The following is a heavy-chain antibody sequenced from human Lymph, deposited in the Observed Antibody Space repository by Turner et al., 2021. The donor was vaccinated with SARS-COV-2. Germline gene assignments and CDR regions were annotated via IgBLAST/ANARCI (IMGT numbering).Heavy chain of an antibody. CDR1: GRSVTSISSS. CDR3: ARQGWLRGYFDY. Sequence: QVQLQESGPGLGEPSETRCLTCAGSGRSVTSISSSWGWIRQPPGNSLEWIGNIYSSGSTYYSPSLKSRGTISVVTFKNQFSLKLRAVTAADTAVYYCARQGWLRGYFDYWSQGTLVTVSS. V-gene: IGHV4-39*01. CDR2: IYSSGST. D-gene: IGHD5-18*01. J-gene: IGHJ4*02.